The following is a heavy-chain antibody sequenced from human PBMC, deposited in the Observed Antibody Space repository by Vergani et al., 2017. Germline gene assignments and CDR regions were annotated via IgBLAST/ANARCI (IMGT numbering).Heavy chain of an antibody. Sequence: EVQLVESGGGLVQPGGSLRLSCAASGFTFSSYWMHWVRQAPGKGLVWVSRINSDGSSTSYADSVKGRFTISRDNAKNTLYLQMNSLRAEDTAVYYCARAQYDFWSGYLNYYYYYMDVWGKGTTVTVSS. CDR2: INSDGSST. V-gene: IGHV3-74*01. D-gene: IGHD3-3*01. CDR3: ARAQYDFWSGYLNYYYYYMDV. CDR1: GFTFSSYW. J-gene: IGHJ6*03.